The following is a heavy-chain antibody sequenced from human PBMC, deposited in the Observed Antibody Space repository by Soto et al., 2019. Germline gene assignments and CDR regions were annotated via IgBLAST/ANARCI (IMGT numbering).Heavy chain of an antibody. Sequence: HPGGSLRLSCAASGFTFSSCAMRWVRQAPGKGLEWVSAITGSGGSTYYADSVKGRFTISRDNSTNTLYLQMNSLRAEDTSVYYCAKVGSGCYVFDYWGQGTLVTVSS. D-gene: IGHD6-19*01. J-gene: IGHJ4*02. CDR1: GFTFSSCA. V-gene: IGHV3-23*01. CDR3: AKVGSGCYVFDY. CDR2: ITGSGGST.